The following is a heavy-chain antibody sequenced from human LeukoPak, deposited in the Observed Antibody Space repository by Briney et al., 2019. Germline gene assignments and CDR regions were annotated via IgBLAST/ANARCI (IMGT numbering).Heavy chain of an antibody. D-gene: IGHD2-2*01. Sequence: ASVKVSCKASGYTFTSYGICWVRQAPGQGLEWMGWISAYNGNTNYAQKLQGRVTMTTDTSTSTAYMELRSLRSDDTAVYYCALIPYCTTATCYYFDYWGQGTLVTVSS. CDR3: ALIPYCTTATCYYFDY. J-gene: IGHJ4*02. CDR1: GYTFTSYG. CDR2: ISAYNGNT. V-gene: IGHV1-18*01.